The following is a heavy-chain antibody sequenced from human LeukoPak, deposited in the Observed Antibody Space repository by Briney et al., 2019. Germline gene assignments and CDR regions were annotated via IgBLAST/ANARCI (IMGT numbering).Heavy chain of an antibody. CDR3: ARAIRYFEYYFDY. V-gene: IGHV1-69*04. D-gene: IGHD3-9*01. CDR1: GGTFSSYA. Sequence: SVKVSCKASGGTFSSYAISWVRQAPGQGLEWMGRNIPILGIANYAQKFQGRVTITADKSTSTAYMELSSLRSEDTAVYHCARAIRYFEYYFDYWGQGTLVTVSS. CDR2: NIPILGIA. J-gene: IGHJ4*02.